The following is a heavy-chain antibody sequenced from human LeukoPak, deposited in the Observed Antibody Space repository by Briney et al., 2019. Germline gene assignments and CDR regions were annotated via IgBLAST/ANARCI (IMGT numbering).Heavy chain of an antibody. Sequence: GGSLRLACSASGFTFSSYAMHWVRQAPGKGLEYVSAISSNGGSTYYADSVKGRFTISRDNSKNTLYLQMSSLRAEDTAVYYCARGGRYTSSWYYFDYWGQGTLVIVSS. J-gene: IGHJ4*02. D-gene: IGHD6-13*01. CDR3: ARGGRYTSSWYYFDY. CDR1: GFTFSSYA. V-gene: IGHV3-64D*06. CDR2: ISSNGGST.